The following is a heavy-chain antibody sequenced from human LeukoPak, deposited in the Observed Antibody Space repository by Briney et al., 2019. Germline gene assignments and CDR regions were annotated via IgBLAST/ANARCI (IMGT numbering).Heavy chain of an antibody. J-gene: IGHJ4*02. CDR2: ISSNGGST. Sequence: GSPRLSCAASGFTFSSYAMHWVGQAPGKGLEYVSAISSNGGSTYYANSVKGRFTISRDNSKNTLYLQMGSLRAEDMAVYYCARVEAARSFVLDYWGQGTLIADSS. CDR3: ARVEAARSFVLDY. V-gene: IGHV3-64*01. D-gene: IGHD6-6*01. CDR1: GFTFSSYA.